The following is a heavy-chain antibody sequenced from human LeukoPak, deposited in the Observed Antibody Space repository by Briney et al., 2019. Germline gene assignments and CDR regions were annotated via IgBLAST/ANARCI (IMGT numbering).Heavy chain of an antibody. CDR1: GFTFSSYW. CDR2: IKQDGSEK. CDR3: ARRTRVWSVYYTVGGEYYFDY. J-gene: IGHJ4*02. D-gene: IGHD3-3*01. Sequence: GGSLRLSCAASGFTFSSYWMSWVRQAPGKGLEWVANIKQDGSEKYYVDSVKGRFTISRDNAKNSLYLQMNSLRAEDTAVYYCARRTRVWSVYYTVGGEYYFDYWGQGTLVTVSS. V-gene: IGHV3-7*01.